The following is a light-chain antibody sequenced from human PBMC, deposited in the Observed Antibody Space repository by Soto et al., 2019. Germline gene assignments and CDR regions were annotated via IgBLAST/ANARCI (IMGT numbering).Light chain of an antibody. CDR1: ESVTSF. Sequence: EIVLTQSPATLSLSPGERATLSCRASESVTSFLAWYQQKPGQAPRLLIYDASNWATGISARFSGSGSGTDFTLTISSLEPEDFAVYYCQQRSDWPRTFGQGTKVESK. J-gene: IGKJ1*01. CDR3: QQRSDWPRT. CDR2: DAS. V-gene: IGKV3-11*01.